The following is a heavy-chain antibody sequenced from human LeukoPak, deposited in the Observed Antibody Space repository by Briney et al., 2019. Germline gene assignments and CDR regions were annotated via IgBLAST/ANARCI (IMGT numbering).Heavy chain of an antibody. Sequence: PGGSLRLSCAASGFNFSSYWMSWVRQAPGKGLEWVANINQDGGKKYYVDSVRGRFAISRDNAENSVYLQMNSLRAEDTALDYCARGGAPDNWGQGTLVTVSS. CDR3: ARGGAPDN. V-gene: IGHV3-7*01. CDR2: INQDGGKK. D-gene: IGHD1-26*01. J-gene: IGHJ4*02. CDR1: GFNFSSYW.